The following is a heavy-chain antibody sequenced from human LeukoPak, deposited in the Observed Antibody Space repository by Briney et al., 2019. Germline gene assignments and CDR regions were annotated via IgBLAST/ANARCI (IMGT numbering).Heavy chain of an antibody. CDR3: ARGPRELLYDAFDI. CDR1: GGSISSYY. V-gene: IGHV4-59*01. J-gene: IGHJ3*02. Sequence: SETLCLTCTASGGSISSYYWNWIRQPPGKGLEWIGYIYYSGSTNYSASLKSRVIISVDTSKNQFLLKLSSVTAADTAVYYWARGPRELLYDAFDIWGQGTMVTVSS. D-gene: IGHD3-10*01. CDR2: IYYSGST.